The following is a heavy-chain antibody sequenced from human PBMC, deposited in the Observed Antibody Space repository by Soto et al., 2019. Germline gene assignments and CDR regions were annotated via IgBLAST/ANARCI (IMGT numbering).Heavy chain of an antibody. D-gene: IGHD6-13*01. CDR3: ARLIAAAGGNRAY. V-gene: IGHV4-39*01. J-gene: IGHJ4*02. CDR2: IYYSGST. CDR1: GGSISTSSYY. Sequence: PSETLSLTCTVSGGSISTSSYYWGWIRQPPGKGLEWIGSIYYSGSTYYNPSLKSRVTKSADTSKNQFSLKLSSVTAADTAVYYCARLIAAAGGNRAYWGQGTLVTVSS.